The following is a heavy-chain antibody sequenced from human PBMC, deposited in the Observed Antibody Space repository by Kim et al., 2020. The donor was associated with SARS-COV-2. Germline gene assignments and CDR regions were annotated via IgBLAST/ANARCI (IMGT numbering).Heavy chain of an antibody. Sequence: SRRFQGRVTITRDTSASTAYMELSSLRSEDTAVYYCARRPPEHYYYGMDVWGQGTTVTVSS. V-gene: IGHV1-3*01. J-gene: IGHJ6*02. CDR3: ARRPPEHYYYGMDV.